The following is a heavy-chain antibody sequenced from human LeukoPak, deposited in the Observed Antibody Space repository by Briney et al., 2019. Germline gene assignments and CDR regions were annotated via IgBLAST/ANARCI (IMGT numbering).Heavy chain of an antibody. Sequence: PGRSLRLSCAASGFTFSSYEMDWVRQAPGKGLEWVSAITGGGISTYYADSVKGRFTISRDNSKNTLYLQMNSLRADDTAIYYCAKTDSGDWGQGTLVTVSS. CDR2: ITGGGIST. V-gene: IGHV3-23*01. CDR1: GFTFSSYE. CDR3: AKTDSGD. J-gene: IGHJ4*02. D-gene: IGHD3-10*01.